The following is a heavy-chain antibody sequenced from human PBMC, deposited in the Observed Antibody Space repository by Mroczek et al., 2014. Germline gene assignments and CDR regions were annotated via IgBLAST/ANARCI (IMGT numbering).Heavy chain of an antibody. J-gene: IGHJ6*02. V-gene: IGHV5-51*03. CDR3: ARTFSTPWLGSPEKKPGYYYYGMDV. Sequence: SGAEVKKPGESLKISCKGSGYSFTSYWIGWVRQMPGKGLEWMGIIYPGDSDTRYSPSFQGQVTISADKSISTAYLQWSSLKASDTAMYYCARTFSTPWLGSPEKKPGYYYYGMDVWGQGTTVTVSS. D-gene: IGHD3-10*01. CDR1: GYSFTSYW. CDR2: IYPGDSDT.